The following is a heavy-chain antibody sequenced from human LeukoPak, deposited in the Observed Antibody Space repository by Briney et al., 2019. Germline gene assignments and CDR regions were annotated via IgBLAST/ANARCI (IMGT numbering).Heavy chain of an antibody. CDR3: ARDAPSGPTTGGTDY. CDR2: IYTSGST. D-gene: IGHD2-8*02. CDR1: DDSVSSDLYY. V-gene: IGHV4-61*02. J-gene: IGHJ4*02. Sequence: SETLSLTCIVSDDSVSSDLYYWSWIRRPAGKGLEWIGRIYTSGSTNYNPSLKSRVTMSVDTSKNQFSLKLSSVTAADTAVYYCARDAPSGPTTGGTDYWGQGTLVTVSS.